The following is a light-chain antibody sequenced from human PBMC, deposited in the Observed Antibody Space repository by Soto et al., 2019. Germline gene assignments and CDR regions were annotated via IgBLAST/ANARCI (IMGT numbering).Light chain of an antibody. CDR2: HVS. J-gene: IGLJ1*01. Sequence: QSALTQPASVSGSPGQSITISCTGTSGDVGAYNFGSWYQQHPVKAPKLIIYHVSDRPSGFSRRFSGSKSGNSASQTISGLHAEDEADYYCSSYAGSDTVVFGTGTKLTVL. CDR3: SSYAGSDTVV. V-gene: IGLV2-14*03. CDR1: SGDVGAYNF.